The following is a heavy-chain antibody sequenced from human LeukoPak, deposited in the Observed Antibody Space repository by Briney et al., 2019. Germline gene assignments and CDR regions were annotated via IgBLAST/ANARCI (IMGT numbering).Heavy chain of an antibody. CDR2: IIGSGRDT. D-gene: IGHD2-2*02. CDR1: GFTFSSYA. Sequence: PGGSLRLSCAASGFTFSSYAMNWVRQAPGKRLEWVSSIIGSGRDTYYADSVKGRITISRDNAKNSLYLQMNSLRAEDTAVYYCARVVVPAAIVTPSYYYYMDVWGKGTTVTVSS. J-gene: IGHJ6*03. CDR3: ARVVVPAAIVTPSYYYYMDV. V-gene: IGHV3-21*01.